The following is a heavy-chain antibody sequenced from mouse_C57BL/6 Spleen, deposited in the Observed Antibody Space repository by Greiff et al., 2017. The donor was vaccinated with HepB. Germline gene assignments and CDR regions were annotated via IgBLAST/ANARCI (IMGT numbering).Heavy chain of an antibody. CDR2: ISSGSSTI. D-gene: IGHD1-1*01. CDR3: ARSLFTTVVPYYAMDY. V-gene: IGHV5-17*01. CDR1: GFTFSDYG. J-gene: IGHJ4*01. Sequence: EVKLMESGGGLVKPGGSLKLSCAASGFTFSDYGMHWVRQAPEQGLEWVAYISSGSSTIYYADTVKGRFTISRDNAKNTLFLQMTSLRSEDAAMYYCARSLFTTVVPYYAMDYWGQGTSVTVSS.